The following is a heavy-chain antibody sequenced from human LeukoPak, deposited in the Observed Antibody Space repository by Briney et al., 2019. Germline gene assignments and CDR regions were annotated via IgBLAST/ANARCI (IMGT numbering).Heavy chain of an antibody. J-gene: IGHJ6*02. D-gene: IGHD2-15*01. CDR1: GYTFTSYD. V-gene: IGHV1-8*01. Sequence: VASVKVSCKASGYTFTSYDINWVRQATGQGLEWMGWMNPNSGNTSYAQKFQGRVTMTRNTSISTAYMELSSLRSEDTAVYYCARDPYRIYYYYYGMDVWGQGTTVTVSS. CDR2: MNPNSGNT. CDR3: ARDPYRIYYYYYGMDV.